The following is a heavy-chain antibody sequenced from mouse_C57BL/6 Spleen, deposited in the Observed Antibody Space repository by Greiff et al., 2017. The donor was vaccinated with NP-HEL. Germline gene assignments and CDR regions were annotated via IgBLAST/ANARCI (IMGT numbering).Heavy chain of an antibody. V-gene: IGHV1-15*01. Sequence: VQLVESGAELVRPGASVTLSCKASGYTFTDYEMHWVKQTPVHGLEWIGAIDPETGGTAYNQKFKGKAILTADKSSSTAYMELRSLTSEDSAVYYCTRELAWFAYWGQGTLVTVSA. CDR2: IDPETGGT. CDR1: GYTFTDYE. CDR3: TRELAWFAY. J-gene: IGHJ3*01.